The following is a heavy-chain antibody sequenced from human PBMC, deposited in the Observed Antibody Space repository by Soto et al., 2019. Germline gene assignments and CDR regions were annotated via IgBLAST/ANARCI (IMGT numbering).Heavy chain of an antibody. J-gene: IGHJ3*02. CDR1: GGTFSSYA. CDR2: IIPIFGTA. D-gene: IGHD2-8*01. V-gene: IGHV1-69*13. Sequence: SVKVSCKASGGTFSSYAISWVRQAPGQGLEWMGGIIPIFGTANYAQKFQGRVTITADESTSTAYMELSSLRSEDTAVYYCARPIVLMVYGAFDIWGQGTMVTVSS. CDR3: ARPIVLMVYGAFDI.